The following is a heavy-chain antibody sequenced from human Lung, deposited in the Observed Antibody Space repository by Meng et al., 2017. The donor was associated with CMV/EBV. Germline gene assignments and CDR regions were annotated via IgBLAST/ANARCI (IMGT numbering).Heavy chain of an antibody. D-gene: IGHD6-19*01. Sequence: AQLVQSGAEVKRPWASLKISCQASGYSFSGFYLNWARQAPGHGLEWLGRVNPISDDTHLAQKFEGRITVTRGATINTAFMELTRLRPDDTAVYYCAKSSDNGWSSWGPGTLVTVSS. CDR2: VNPISDDT. CDR3: AKSSDNGWSS. V-gene: IGHV1-2*06. J-gene: IGHJ4*01. CDR1: GYSFSGFY.